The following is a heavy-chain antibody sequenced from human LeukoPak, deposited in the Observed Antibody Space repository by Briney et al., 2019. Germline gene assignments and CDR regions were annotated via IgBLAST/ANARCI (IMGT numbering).Heavy chain of an antibody. J-gene: IGHJ3*02. CDR1: GFTFSSYS. CDR2: ISSSSSYI. CDR3: ARDQDYDSSGDAFDI. V-gene: IGHV3-21*01. D-gene: IGHD3-22*01. Sequence: PGGSLRLSCAASGFTFSSYSMNWVRQAPGKGLEWVSSISSSSSYIYYADSVKGRFIISRDNAKNSLYLQMNSLRAEDTAVYYCARDQDYDSSGDAFDIWGQGTMVTVSS.